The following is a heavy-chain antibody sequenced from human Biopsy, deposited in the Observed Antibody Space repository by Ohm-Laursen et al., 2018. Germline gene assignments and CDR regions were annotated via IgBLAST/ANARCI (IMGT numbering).Heavy chain of an antibody. Sequence: TLSLTCAVSGDSLSGDNYYWDWIRQPPGKGLEWIGRIDYGGSTKYNPSLKSRVTMSVDTSKNQFSLRLRSVSAADTAVYFCARALDYYDPYYYYAMDVWGQGTSVTVSS. CDR2: IDYGGST. J-gene: IGHJ6*02. CDR3: ARALDYYDPYYYYAMDV. D-gene: IGHD3-16*01. CDR1: GDSLSGDNYY. V-gene: IGHV4-39*01.